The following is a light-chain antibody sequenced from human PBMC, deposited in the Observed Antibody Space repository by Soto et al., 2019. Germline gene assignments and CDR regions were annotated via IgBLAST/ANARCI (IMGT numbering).Light chain of an antibody. CDR2: GAS. CDR3: QQYDSSLYT. Sequence: EVLMTQSPGTLSASPGDRATLSCRASQSVSSSNLAWYQQKPGQAPRLLIYGASSRAAGLPDRFSGSGSGKDFPLTISRLEPEDFAVYYCQQYDSSLYTFGQGTKLEIK. V-gene: IGKV3-20*01. J-gene: IGKJ2*01. CDR1: QSVSSSN.